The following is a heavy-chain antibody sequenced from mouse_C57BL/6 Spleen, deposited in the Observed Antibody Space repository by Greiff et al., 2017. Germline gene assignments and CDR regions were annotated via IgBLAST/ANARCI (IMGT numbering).Heavy chain of an antibody. Sequence: VQLQQSGPELVKPGASVKLPCKASGYTFTDYNMDWVKQSHGKSLEWIGNINPNNGGTVYNQKFKGKGTMTVGKASSTAYMELRSLTSEDTAVYYCARTRYGNTGNLMDYWGQGTSVTVSS. J-gene: IGHJ4*01. CDR1: GYTFTDYN. CDR2: INPNNGGT. CDR3: ARTRYGNTGNLMDY. D-gene: IGHD2-10*02. V-gene: IGHV1-18*01.